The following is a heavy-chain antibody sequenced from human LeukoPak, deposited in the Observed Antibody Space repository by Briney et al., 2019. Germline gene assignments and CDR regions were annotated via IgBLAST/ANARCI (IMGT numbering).Heavy chain of an antibody. Sequence: PGGSLRLSCAASGFTFDDYAMHWVRQAPGKGPEWVSGILRNSGSIGYADSVKGRFTISRDDAKNSLYLQMNSLRAEDTALYYCVKDGGRDTAAAYYWGQGTLVSVSS. CDR1: GFTFDDYA. V-gene: IGHV3-9*01. CDR2: ILRNSGSI. D-gene: IGHD6-13*01. J-gene: IGHJ4*02. CDR3: VKDGGRDTAAAYY.